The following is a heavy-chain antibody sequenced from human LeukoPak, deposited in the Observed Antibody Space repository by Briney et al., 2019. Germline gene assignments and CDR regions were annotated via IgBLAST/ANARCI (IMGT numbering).Heavy chain of an antibody. CDR3: ARWGSGWYYFDY. Sequence: PSETLSLTCAVSGGSFSGYYWSWIRQPPGKGLEWIGEINHSGSTNYNPSLKSRVTISVDTSKNQFSLKLSSVTAADTAVYYCARWGSGWYYFDYWGQGTLVTVSS. CDR1: GGSFSGYY. V-gene: IGHV4-34*01. J-gene: IGHJ4*02. CDR2: INHSGST. D-gene: IGHD6-19*01.